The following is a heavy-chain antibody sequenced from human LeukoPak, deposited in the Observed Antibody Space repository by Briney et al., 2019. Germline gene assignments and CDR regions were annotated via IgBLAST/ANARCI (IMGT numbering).Heavy chain of an antibody. D-gene: IGHD3-3*01. CDR1: GFTFSGSG. CDR2: IRYDGSNK. J-gene: IGHJ4*02. CDR3: ARDYDFWSGYYSSTRGYFGY. Sequence: HTGGSLRLSCAASGFTFSGSGMHWVRQAPGKGLEWVTFIRYDGSNKYYTDSVKGRFTISRDNSKNTLYLQMDSLRAEDTAVYYCARDYDFWSGYYSSTRGYFGYWGQGTLVTVSP. V-gene: IGHV3-30*02.